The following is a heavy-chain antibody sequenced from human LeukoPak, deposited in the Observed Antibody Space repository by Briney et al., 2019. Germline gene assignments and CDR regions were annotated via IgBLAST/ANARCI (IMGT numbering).Heavy chain of an antibody. CDR2: ISGSGAGT. CDR3: AKMVREFYTISYYFDY. J-gene: IGHJ4*02. D-gene: IGHD2-8*01. Sequence: GGSLRLSCAASGFTFSSYSMNWVRQAPGKGLEWVSGISGSGAGTYYADSVKGRFTISRDNSKNTLYLQMNSLRADDTAVYYCAKMVREFYTISYYFDYWGQGTLVTVSS. CDR1: GFTFSSYS. V-gene: IGHV3-23*01.